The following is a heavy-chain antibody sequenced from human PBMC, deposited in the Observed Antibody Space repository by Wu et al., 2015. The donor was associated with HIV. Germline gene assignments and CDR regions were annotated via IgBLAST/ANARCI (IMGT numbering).Heavy chain of an antibody. J-gene: IGHJ6*02. CDR2: ISAYNGNT. CDR3: ARDQIIRITMVRGDYYYGMDV. CDR1: GYTFTSYG. V-gene: IGHV1-18*01. Sequence: QVQLVQSGAEVKKPGASVKVSCKASGYTFTSYGISWVRQAPGQGLEWMGWISAYNGNTNYAQKLQGRVTMTTDTSTSTAYMELRSLRSDDTAVYYCARDQIIRITMVRGDYYYGMDVWGQGTTVTGLL. D-gene: IGHD3-10*01.